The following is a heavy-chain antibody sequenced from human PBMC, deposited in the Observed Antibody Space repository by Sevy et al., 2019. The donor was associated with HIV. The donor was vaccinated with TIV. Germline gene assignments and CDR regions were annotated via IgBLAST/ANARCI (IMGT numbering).Heavy chain of an antibody. J-gene: IGHJ4*02. D-gene: IGHD6-19*01. CDR2: IIPILGTV. CDR3: ARGGGNGWYYFDS. V-gene: IGHV1-69*10. Sequence: ASVKVSCKASGGTFSSYGISWVRQAPGQGLEWMGGIIPILGTVNYAQKFQGRVTITADKSTKTAYMELSSLRSEDTAVYYCARGGGNGWYYFDSWGQETLVTVSS. CDR1: GGTFSSYG.